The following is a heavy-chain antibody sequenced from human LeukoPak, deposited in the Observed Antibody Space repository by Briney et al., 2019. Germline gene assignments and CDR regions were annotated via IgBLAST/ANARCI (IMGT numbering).Heavy chain of an antibody. D-gene: IGHD5-12*01. V-gene: IGHV3-48*03. CDR1: GFTFRSYE. J-gene: IGHJ5*02. CDR2: ISSSGTTI. CDR3: ARLLVATPGVHP. Sequence: GGSLRLSCADSGFTFRSYEMHWVRQAPGKGLEWIADISSSGTTIYYADSVKGRFTISRDNAKNSLYLQMNSLRAEDTAVYYCARLLVATPGVHPWGQGTLVTVSS.